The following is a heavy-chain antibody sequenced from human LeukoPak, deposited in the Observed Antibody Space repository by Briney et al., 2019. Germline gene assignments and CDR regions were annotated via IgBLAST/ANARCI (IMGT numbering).Heavy chain of an antibody. D-gene: IGHD6-19*01. V-gene: IGHV4-4*07. Sequence: SETLSLTCTASGGTISSYYWSWIRQPAGKGLEWIGRIYTSGSTNYNPSLKSRVTLSVDTSKNQFSLKLSSVTAADTAVYYCAREYSSNDAFDIWGQGTMVTVSS. CDR2: IYTSGST. CDR1: GGTISSYY. CDR3: AREYSSNDAFDI. J-gene: IGHJ3*02.